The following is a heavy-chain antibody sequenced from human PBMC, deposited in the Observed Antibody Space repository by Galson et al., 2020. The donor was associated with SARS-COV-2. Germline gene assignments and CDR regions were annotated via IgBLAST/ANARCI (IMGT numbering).Heavy chain of an antibody. D-gene: IGHD1-26*01. J-gene: IGHJ6*02. CDR3: AKDMGYRSYYPYYYGMDV. Sequence: GGSLRLSCAASGFTFDDYTMHWVRQAPGKGLEWVSLISWDGGSTYYADSVKGRFTISRDNSKNSLYLQMNSLRTEDTALYYCAKDMGYRSYYPYYYGMDVWGQGTTVTVSS. V-gene: IGHV3-43*01. CDR2: ISWDGGST. CDR1: GFTFDDYT.